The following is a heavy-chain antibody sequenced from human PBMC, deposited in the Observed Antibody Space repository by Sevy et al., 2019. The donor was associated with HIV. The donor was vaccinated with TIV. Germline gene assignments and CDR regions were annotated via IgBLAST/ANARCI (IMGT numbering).Heavy chain of an antibody. CDR1: GFMFSNYA. D-gene: IGHD1-26*01. CDR2: VSGSGDST. Sequence: GGSLRLSCAASGFMFSNYAMSWVRQAPGKGLEWVSSVSGSGDSTYYTDSVKGRLTISRDNSKNILYLQMNSLRAEDTAVYYCAKGALSSGNIVGASKIDYWGQGTLVTVSS. V-gene: IGHV3-23*01. CDR3: AKGALSSGNIVGASKIDY. J-gene: IGHJ4*02.